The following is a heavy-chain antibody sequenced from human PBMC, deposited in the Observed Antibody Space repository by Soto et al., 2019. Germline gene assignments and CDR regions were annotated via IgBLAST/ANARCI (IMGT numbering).Heavy chain of an antibody. V-gene: IGHV4-30-4*01. J-gene: IGHJ5*02. CDR3: ARGGRAPFDP. CDR1: GGSISSGDYY. CDR2: IYYSGST. Sequence: SETLSLTCSVSGGSISSGDYYWSWIRQPPGEGLEWIGYIYYSGSTYYNPSLNSRLTISVDTSKNQFSLNLISVTAADTAVYYCARGGRAPFDPWGQGTLVTVSS. D-gene: IGHD6-25*01.